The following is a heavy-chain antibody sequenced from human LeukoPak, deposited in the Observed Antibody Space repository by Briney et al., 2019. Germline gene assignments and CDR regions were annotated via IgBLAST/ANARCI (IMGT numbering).Heavy chain of an antibody. CDR3: AQSKYYYGSSGYDFDC. CDR1: GVSLSTTGVG. J-gene: IGHJ4*02. V-gene: IGHV2-5*02. Sequence: ESGPALVKPTQTLTLTCTFSGVSLSTTGVGVDWIRQPPGKALEWLAVMYWDDDKRYSPSLKSRLTSTKDTSKNQMGLTMTNMDPVDTATYYCAQSKYYYGSSGYDFDCWGQGTLVTVSS. CDR2: MYWDDDK. D-gene: IGHD3-22*01.